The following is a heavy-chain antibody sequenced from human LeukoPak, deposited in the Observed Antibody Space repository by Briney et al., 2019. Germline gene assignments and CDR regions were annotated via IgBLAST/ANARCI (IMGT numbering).Heavy chain of an antibody. Sequence: GGSLRLSCAASGFTFSNAWMSWVRQAPGKGLEWVGRIKSKTDGGTTDYAAPVKGRFTISRDDSKNTLYLQMNSLKTEDTAVYYCTTGEVGARSFDYWGQGTLVTVSS. CDR2: IKSKTDGGTT. V-gene: IGHV3-15*01. CDR1: GFTFSNAW. D-gene: IGHD1-26*01. CDR3: TTGEVGARSFDY. J-gene: IGHJ4*02.